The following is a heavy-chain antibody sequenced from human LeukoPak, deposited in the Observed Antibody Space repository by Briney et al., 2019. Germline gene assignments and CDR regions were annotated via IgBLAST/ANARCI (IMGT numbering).Heavy chain of an antibody. V-gene: IGHV3-7*01. Sequence: GGSLRLSCAASGFTFSSYSMNWVRQAPGKGLEWVANIKQDGSEKYYVDSVKGRFTISRDNAKNSLYLQMNSLRAEDTAVYYCARDSSGWYYYYYYMDVWGKGTTVTISS. CDR3: ARDSSGWYYYYYYMDV. CDR2: IKQDGSEK. CDR1: GFTFSSYS. J-gene: IGHJ6*03. D-gene: IGHD6-19*01.